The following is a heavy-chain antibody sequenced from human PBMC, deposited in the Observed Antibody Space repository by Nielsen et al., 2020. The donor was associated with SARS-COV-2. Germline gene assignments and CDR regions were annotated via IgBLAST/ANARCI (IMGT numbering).Heavy chain of an antibody. CDR2: INHSGST. CDR1: GGSFSGYY. V-gene: IGHV4-34*01. J-gene: IGHJ5*01. CDR3: ARGQSVLAWFDS. Sequence: SETLSLTCAVYGGSFSGYYWSWIRQPPGKGLEWIGEINHSGSTNYNPSLKSRVTISVDTSKNQFSLKLSSVTAADTAIYYCARGQSVLAWFDSWGQGTLVTVSS. D-gene: IGHD4/OR15-4a*01.